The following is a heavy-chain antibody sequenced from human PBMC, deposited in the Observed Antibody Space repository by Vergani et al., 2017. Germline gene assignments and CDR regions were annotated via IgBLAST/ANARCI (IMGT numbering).Heavy chain of an antibody. CDR2: MNSDGSST. Sequence: EVQLVESGGGLVQPGGSLRLSCAASGFTFSSYWMHWVRQAPGKGLVWVSRMNSDGSSTSYADSVKGRFTISRDNDTNTLYLQMSSLRAEDPAVYYCARMVISGYWKDYYYYYYMDVWGKGP. J-gene: IGHJ6*03. CDR1: GFTFSSYW. V-gene: IGHV3-74*01. D-gene: IGHD3-22*01. CDR3: ARMVISGYWKDYYYYYYMDV.